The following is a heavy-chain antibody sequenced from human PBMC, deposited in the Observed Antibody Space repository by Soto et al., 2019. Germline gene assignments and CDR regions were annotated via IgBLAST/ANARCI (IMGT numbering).Heavy chain of an antibody. CDR1: GFTFSSYW. D-gene: IGHD6-13*01. CDR2: IKQDGSEK. CDR3: ARGIIAAAVLDAFDI. Sequence: QPGGSLRLSCAASGFTFSSYWMSWVRQAPGKGLEWVANIKQDGSEKYYVDSVKGRFTISRDNAKNSLYLQMNSLRAEDTAVYYCARGIIAAAVLDAFDIWGQGTMVTVSS. J-gene: IGHJ3*02. V-gene: IGHV3-7*01.